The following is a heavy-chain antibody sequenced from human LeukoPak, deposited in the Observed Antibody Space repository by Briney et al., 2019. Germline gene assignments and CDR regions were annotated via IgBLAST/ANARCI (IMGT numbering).Heavy chain of an antibody. CDR3: ARDRRSDY. D-gene: IGHD3-3*01. Sequence: SETLSLTCTVSGGSISNYYWSWIRQPPGKGLEWIGYIYYSGSTNYNPSLKSRVTISVDTSKNQFSLKLRSVTAADTAVYYCARDRRSDYWGQGTLVTVSS. CDR2: IYYSGST. CDR1: GGSISNYY. J-gene: IGHJ4*02. V-gene: IGHV4-59*01.